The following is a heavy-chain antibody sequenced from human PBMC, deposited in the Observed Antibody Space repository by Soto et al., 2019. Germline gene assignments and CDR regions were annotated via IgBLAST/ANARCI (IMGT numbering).Heavy chain of an antibody. CDR2: ITTRLYGSTT. V-gene: IGHV3-72*01. CDR3: VTSRPNNTWSGFDY. CDR1: DHY. J-gene: IGHJ4*02. D-gene: IGHD1-1*01. Sequence: DHYMDWVRQAPGRGREWVGRITTRLYGSTTVYAASVKGRFTISRDESKSSVFLQINSPRTEDTAVYYCVTSRPNNTWSGFDYSGQGTLVTVSS.